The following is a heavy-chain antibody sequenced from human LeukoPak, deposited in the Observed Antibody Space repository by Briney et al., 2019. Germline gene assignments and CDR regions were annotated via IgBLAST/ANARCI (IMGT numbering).Heavy chain of an antibody. CDR2: ISWNSGSI. D-gene: IGHD3-10*01. V-gene: IGHV3-9*01. Sequence: AGGSLRLSCAASGFTFDDYAMHWVRQAPGKGLEWVSGISWNSGSIGYVDSVKGRFTISRDNAKNSLYLQMNSLRAEDTAVYYCARERAYGSGSFTAWTGAFDIWGQGTMVTVSS. CDR3: ARERAYGSGSFTAWTGAFDI. J-gene: IGHJ3*02. CDR1: GFTFDDYA.